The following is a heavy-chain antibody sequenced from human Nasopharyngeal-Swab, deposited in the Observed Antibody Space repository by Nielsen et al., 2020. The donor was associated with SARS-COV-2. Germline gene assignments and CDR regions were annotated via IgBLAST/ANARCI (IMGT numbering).Heavy chain of an antibody. CDR3: ARVAPVAGTGFDY. CDR1: GFTFSSYS. J-gene: IGHJ4*02. D-gene: IGHD6-19*01. Sequence: GGSLRRSCAASGFTFSSYSIHWVRQAPGKGLEWVAVISYDGSNKYYTDSVKGRFTISRDNSKNTLYLQMNSLRAEDTAVYYCARVAPVAGTGFDYWGQGTLVTVSS. V-gene: IGHV3-30*04. CDR2: ISYDGSNK.